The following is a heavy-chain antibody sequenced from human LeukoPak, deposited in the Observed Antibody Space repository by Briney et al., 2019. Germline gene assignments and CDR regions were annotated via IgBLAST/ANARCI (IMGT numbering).Heavy chain of an antibody. CDR1: GGSISSSNYY. Sequence: PSETLSVTCTVSGGSISSSNYYWGWIRQPPGKGLEYIGSVYYTGSIHYNPSLTSRVTISVDTSKNQFSLKLSSVTAADTAVYYCARLSYGELDYWGQGTLVTVSS. J-gene: IGHJ4*02. D-gene: IGHD3-10*01. CDR3: ARLSYGELDY. CDR2: VYYTGSI. V-gene: IGHV4-39*01.